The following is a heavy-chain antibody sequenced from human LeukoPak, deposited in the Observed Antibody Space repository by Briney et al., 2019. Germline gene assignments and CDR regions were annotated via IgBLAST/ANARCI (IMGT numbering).Heavy chain of an antibody. CDR3: SSTDWGYFQH. CDR2: IRSKANSYAT. CDR1: GFTFSGSA. Sequence: GGSLKLSCAASGFTFSGSAMHWVRQASGKGLEWVGRIRSKANSYATAYAESVKGRFTISRDDLKNTAYLQMNSLKTEDTAVYYCSSTDWGYFQHWGQGTLVTVSS. J-gene: IGHJ1*01. V-gene: IGHV3-73*01. D-gene: IGHD7-27*01.